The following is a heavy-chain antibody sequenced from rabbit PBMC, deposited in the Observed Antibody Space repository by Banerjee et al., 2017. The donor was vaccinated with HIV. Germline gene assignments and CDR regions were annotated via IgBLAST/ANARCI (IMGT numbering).Heavy chain of an antibody. Sequence: QEQLEESGGDLVKPEGSLTLTCTASGFSFSSSYWICWVRQAPGKGLEWIACINAGSSGSTYYASWAKGRFTISKTSSTTVTLQMTSLTAADTATYFCARDKWDAGYSGYGMDLWGQGTLVTVS. J-gene: IGHJ3*01. V-gene: IGHV1S45*01. CDR1: GFSFSSSYW. D-gene: IGHD7-1*01. CDR2: INAGSSGST. CDR3: ARDKWDAGYSGYGMDL.